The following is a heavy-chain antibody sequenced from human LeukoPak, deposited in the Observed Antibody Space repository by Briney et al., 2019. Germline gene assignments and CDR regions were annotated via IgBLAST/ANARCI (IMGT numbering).Heavy chain of an antibody. J-gene: IGHJ3*02. CDR2: MSVNGVNK. Sequence: GVSLRLSCVASGFSFSSYSIHWVRRAPGKGLEWVAVMSVNGVNKYYADSVRGRFTVSRDISKNTQFLQMNSLRFEDTAVYFCVRESCSGGSCTYDPFDIWGHGTMVTVST. CDR1: GFSFSSYS. V-gene: IGHV3-30-3*01. D-gene: IGHD2-15*01. CDR3: VRESCSGGSCTYDPFDI.